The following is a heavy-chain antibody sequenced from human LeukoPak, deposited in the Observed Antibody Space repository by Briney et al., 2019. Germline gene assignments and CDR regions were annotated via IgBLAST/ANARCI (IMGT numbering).Heavy chain of an antibody. D-gene: IGHD4-23*01. CDR3: ARDSYGGNWSLGY. CDR2: INPDSGGT. Sequence: VASVKVSCKASGYTFTGYYMHWVRQAPGQGLEWMGWINPDSGGTNFAQKFKGRLIVTRDTSITTVYMEMRRLRSDGTAVYYCARDSYGGNWSLGYWGQGTLVTVSS. J-gene: IGHJ4*02. V-gene: IGHV1-2*02. CDR1: GYTFTGYY.